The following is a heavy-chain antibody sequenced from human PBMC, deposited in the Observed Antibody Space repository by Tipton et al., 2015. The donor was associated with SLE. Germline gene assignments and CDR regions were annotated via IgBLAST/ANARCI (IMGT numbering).Heavy chain of an antibody. V-gene: IGHV3-21*01. Sequence: SLRLSCAASGFTFSSYNMNWVRQAPGKGLEWVSSISSSSTYIHYADSVKGRFTISRDNSKNTLYLQMNSLRAEDTAVYYCARDRGSSWFFFDYWGQGTLVTVSS. CDR2: ISSSSTYI. CDR3: ARDRGSSWFFFDY. CDR1: GFTFSSYN. J-gene: IGHJ4*02. D-gene: IGHD6-13*01.